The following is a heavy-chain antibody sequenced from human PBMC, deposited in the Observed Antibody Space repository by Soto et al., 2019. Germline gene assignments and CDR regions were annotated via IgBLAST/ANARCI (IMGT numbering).Heavy chain of an antibody. CDR2: INHSGST. CDR3: ARGSRLTPDIVVVVAATRPSEAGDNWFDP. Sequence: SETLSLTCAVYGGSFSGYYWSWIRQPPGKGLEWIGEINHSGSTNYNPSLKSRVTISVDTSKNQFSLKLSSVTAAATAVYYCARGSRLTPDIVVVVAATRPSEAGDNWFDPWGQGTLVTVSS. CDR1: GGSFSGYY. V-gene: IGHV4-34*01. J-gene: IGHJ5*02. D-gene: IGHD2-15*01.